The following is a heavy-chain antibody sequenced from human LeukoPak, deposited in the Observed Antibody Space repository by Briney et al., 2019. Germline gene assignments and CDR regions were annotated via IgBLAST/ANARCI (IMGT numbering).Heavy chain of an antibody. D-gene: IGHD6-6*01. J-gene: IGHJ5*02. CDR2: MNPNSGNT. CDR1: VYTFTSYD. V-gene: IGHV1-8*01. Sequence: ASVKVSCKASVYTFTSYDINWVRQATGQGVEWMGWMNPNSGNTGYAQKFQGRVHMTRNTSISTAYMQLSSLRSEDTALYYCARLVAARLSWFDPWGQGTLVTVSS. CDR3: ARLVAARLSWFDP.